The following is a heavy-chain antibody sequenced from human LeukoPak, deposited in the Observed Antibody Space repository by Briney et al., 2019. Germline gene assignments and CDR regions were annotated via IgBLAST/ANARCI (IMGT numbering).Heavy chain of an antibody. CDR2: IYTSGST. D-gene: IGHD6-6*01. V-gene: IGHV4-4*07. Sequence: SETLSLTCTVSGGSISSYYWSWIRQPAGKGLEWIGRIYTSGSTNYNPSLKSRVTISVDTSKNQFSLKLSSVTAADTAVYYCASATPKEYSSSSVTTDFDYWGQGTLVTVSS. CDR3: ASATPKEYSSSSVTTDFDY. J-gene: IGHJ4*02. CDR1: GGSISSYY.